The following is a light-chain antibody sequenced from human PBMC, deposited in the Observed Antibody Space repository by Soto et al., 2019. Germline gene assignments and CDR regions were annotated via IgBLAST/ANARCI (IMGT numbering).Light chain of an antibody. V-gene: IGLV1-40*01. CDR1: SSNIGAGYD. Sequence: QSVLTHPPSVSGAPGQRVTISCTGGSSNIGAGYDVHWYQQLPGTAPKLLIYGNSNRPSGVPDRFSGSKSGTSASLAITGLQAEDEADYYCSSYTSSNTLNYVFGSGTKVTVL. CDR2: GNS. CDR3: SSYTSSNTLNYV. J-gene: IGLJ1*01.